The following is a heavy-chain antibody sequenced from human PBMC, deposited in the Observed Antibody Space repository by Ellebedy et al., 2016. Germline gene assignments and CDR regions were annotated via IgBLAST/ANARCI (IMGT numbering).Heavy chain of an antibody. Sequence: GESLKISXAASGFTFSIAGMTWVRQAPGKGLEWVATIVNSGRETYYPEPLEGRFTISRDNAMNSVYLQMDSLTVEDTAVYYCTRDGSEWSRDYWGQGTLVTVSS. CDR1: GFTFSIAG. V-gene: IGHV3-21*06. D-gene: IGHD2-8*01. J-gene: IGHJ4*02. CDR2: IVNSGRET. CDR3: TRDGSEWSRDY.